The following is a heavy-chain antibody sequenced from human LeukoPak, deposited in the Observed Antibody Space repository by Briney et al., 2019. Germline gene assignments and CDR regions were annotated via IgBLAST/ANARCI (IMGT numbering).Heavy chain of an antibody. CDR1: GFTFSSYW. D-gene: IGHD3-22*01. V-gene: IGHV3-7*01. Sequence: GGSLRLSCAASGFTFSSYWMSWVRQAPGKGLEWVANIKQDGSEKYYVDSVKGRFTISRDKAKNSLYLQMNSLRAEDTAVYYCARDEYYYDSSGSIDYWGQGTLVTVSS. CDR3: ARDEYYYDSSGSIDY. J-gene: IGHJ4*02. CDR2: IKQDGSEK.